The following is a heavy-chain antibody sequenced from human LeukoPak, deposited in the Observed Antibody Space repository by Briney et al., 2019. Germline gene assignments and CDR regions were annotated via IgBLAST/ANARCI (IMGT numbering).Heavy chain of an antibody. V-gene: IGHV3-30*14. J-gene: IGHJ4*02. D-gene: IGHD3-22*01. CDR1: GFTFSSYA. Sequence: GGSLRLPCAASGFTFSSYAMHWVRQAPGKGLEWVAVISYDGSNKYYADSVKGRFTISRDNSKNTLYLQMNSLRAEDTAVYYCARDDSSGYYGVYWGQGTLVTVSS. CDR3: ARDDSSGYYGVY. CDR2: ISYDGSNK.